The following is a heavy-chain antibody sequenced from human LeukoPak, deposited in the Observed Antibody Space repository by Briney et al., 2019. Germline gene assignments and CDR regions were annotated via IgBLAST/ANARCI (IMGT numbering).Heavy chain of an antibody. CDR2: MNPNSGNT. CDR3: ARGRKWRYGSGSYYHY. V-gene: IGHV1-8*02. J-gene: IGHJ4*02. D-gene: IGHD3-10*01. CDR1: GYTFTSYY. Sequence: ASVKVSCKASGYTFTSYYMHWVRQATGQGLEWMGWMNPNSGNTGYAQKFQGRVTMTRNTSISTAYMELSSLRSEDTAVYYCARGRKWRYGSGSYYHYWGQGTLVTVSS.